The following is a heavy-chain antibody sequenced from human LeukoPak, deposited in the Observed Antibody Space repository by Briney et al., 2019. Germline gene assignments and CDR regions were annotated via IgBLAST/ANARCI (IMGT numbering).Heavy chain of an antibody. CDR3: ARSIVPDFDAFDI. J-gene: IGHJ3*02. Sequence: SQTLSFTSAVSGFSICSGSYYWSWIRQPAGKGLEWIGRIYTSGSTNYNPSIKSRVTISVDTSKNQFSLKLSSVTAADTAVYYCARSIVPDFDAFDIWGQGTMVTVSS. D-gene: IGHD2-15*01. CDR2: IYTSGST. V-gene: IGHV4-61*02. CDR1: GFSICSGSYY.